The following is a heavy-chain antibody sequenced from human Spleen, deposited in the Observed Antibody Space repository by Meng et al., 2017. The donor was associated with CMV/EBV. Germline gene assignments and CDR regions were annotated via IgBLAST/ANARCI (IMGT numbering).Heavy chain of an antibody. CDR2: ISSSGSTI. CDR3: ARGLLLD. V-gene: IGHV3-11*04. CDR1: GFTIGDHW. D-gene: IGHD2-15*01. Sequence: GESLKISCAVSGFTIGDHWMDWVRQAPGKGLEWVSYISSSGSTISYADSVKGRFTISRDSAKNSLYLQMNSLRAEDTAFYYCARGLLLDWGQGTLVTVSS. J-gene: IGHJ4*02.